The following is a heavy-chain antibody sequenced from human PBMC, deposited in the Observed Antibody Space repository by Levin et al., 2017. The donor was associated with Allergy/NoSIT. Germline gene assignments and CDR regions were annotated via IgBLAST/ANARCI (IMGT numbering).Heavy chain of an antibody. J-gene: IGHJ4*02. Sequence: GESLKISCAASGFTFNNYAISWVRQAPGKGLEWVSAITGGGGSTYSADSVKGRFTISRDNSMNTVYLQMNNLRAEDTAVYYCAKDADYGGNYRHYFDYWGQGTLVTVSS. CDR2: ITGGGGST. V-gene: IGHV3-23*01. D-gene: IGHD4-23*01. CDR1: GFTFNNYA. CDR3: AKDADYGGNYRHYFDY.